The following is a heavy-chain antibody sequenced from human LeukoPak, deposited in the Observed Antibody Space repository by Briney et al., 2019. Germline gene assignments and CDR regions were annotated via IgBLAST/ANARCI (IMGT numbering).Heavy chain of an antibody. D-gene: IGHD6-13*01. CDR3: AGVIAAAGMNCFDP. CDR1: GGSISSGSYN. J-gene: IGHJ5*02. CDR2: IYTSGST. Sequence: SETLSLTCTVSGGSISSGSYNWSWIRQPAGKGLEWIGRIYTSGSTNYNPSLKSRVTISIDTSKTQFSLKLSSVTAADTAVYYCAGVIAAAGMNCFDPWGQGTLVTVSS. V-gene: IGHV4-61*02.